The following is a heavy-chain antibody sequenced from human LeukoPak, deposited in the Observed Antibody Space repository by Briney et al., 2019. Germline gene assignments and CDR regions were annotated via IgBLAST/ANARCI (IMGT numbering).Heavy chain of an antibody. J-gene: IGHJ4*02. CDR1: GYTFTSYY. V-gene: IGHV1-46*01. Sequence: ASVKVSCKASGYTFTSYYLYWVRQAPGQGLEWMGIINPSGGSTNYAQKFQGRVTMTRNTSISTAYMELSSLRSEDTAVYYCARGHYYGSGSYLWGQGTLVTVSS. CDR2: INPSGGST. CDR3: ARGHYYGSGSYL. D-gene: IGHD3-10*01.